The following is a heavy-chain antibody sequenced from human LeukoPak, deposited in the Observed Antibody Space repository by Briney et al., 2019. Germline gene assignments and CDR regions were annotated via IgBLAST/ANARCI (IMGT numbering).Heavy chain of an antibody. CDR2: IYSGGST. CDR3: ARGGLIGSGYAISDAFDI. V-gene: IGHV3-53*01. Sequence: GGSLRLSCAASGFTVSSNYMSWVRQAPGKGLEWVSVIYSGGSTYYADSVKGRFTISRDNSKNTLYLQMNSLRAEDTAVYYCARGGLIGSGYAISDAFDIWGQGTMVTVSS. CDR1: GFTVSSNY. D-gene: IGHD5-12*01. J-gene: IGHJ3*02.